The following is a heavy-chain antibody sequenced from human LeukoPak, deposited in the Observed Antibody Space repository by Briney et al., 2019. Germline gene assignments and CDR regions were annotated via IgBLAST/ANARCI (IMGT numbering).Heavy chain of an antibody. V-gene: IGHV3-23*01. CDR3: AKDRPNYFGTNGHYYRRDGDF. Sequence: GGSLRLSXAASEFTFSIYAMSWVRQAPGRGLEWVASITSTGESTWYAGSVKGRFTISRDNSKYTVYLQMNSLRAEDTAIYYCAKDRPNYFGTNGHYYRRDGDFWGQGPLVTVSS. CDR2: ITSTGEST. J-gene: IGHJ4*02. D-gene: IGHD3-22*01. CDR1: EFTFSIYA.